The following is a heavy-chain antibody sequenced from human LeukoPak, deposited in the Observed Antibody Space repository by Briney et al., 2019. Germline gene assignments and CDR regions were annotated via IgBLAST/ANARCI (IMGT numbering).Heavy chain of an antibody. J-gene: IGHJ6*04. Sequence: ASVKVSCKASGYTFTSYGISWVRQAPRQGLEWMGWISAYNGNTNYAQKLQGRVTMTTDTSTSTAYMELRSLRSDDTAVYYCARTSSSWEYYYYGMDVWGKGTTVTVSS. CDR2: ISAYNGNT. CDR3: ARTSSSWEYYYYGMDV. D-gene: IGHD6-13*01. V-gene: IGHV1-18*04. CDR1: GYTFTSYG.